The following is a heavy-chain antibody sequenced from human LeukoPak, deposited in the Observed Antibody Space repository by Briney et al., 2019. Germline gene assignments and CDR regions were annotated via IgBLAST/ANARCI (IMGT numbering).Heavy chain of an antibody. D-gene: IGHD2-15*01. Sequence: GGSLRLSCAASGFTFSSYGMHWVRQAPGKGLEWVAVISYDGSNKYYADSVKGRFTISRDNSKNTLYLQMNSLRAEDTAVYYCAKVRLPFVVVVAATVAFDIWGQGTMVTVSS. CDR1: GFTFSSYG. CDR3: AKVRLPFVVVVAATVAFDI. CDR2: ISYDGSNK. J-gene: IGHJ3*02. V-gene: IGHV3-30*18.